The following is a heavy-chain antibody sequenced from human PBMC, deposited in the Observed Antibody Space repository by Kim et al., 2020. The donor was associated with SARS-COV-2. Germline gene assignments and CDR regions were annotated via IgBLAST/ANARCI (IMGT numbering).Heavy chain of an antibody. CDR2: IYYSGST. CDR3: ARHSEDYYNWFDP. J-gene: IGHJ5*02. D-gene: IGHD3-10*01. CDR1: GGSISSSSYY. Sequence: SETLSLTCTVSGGSISSSSYYWGWIRQPPGKGLEWIGSIYYSGSTYYNPSLKSRVTISVDTSKNQFSLKLSSVTAADTAVYYCARHSEDYYNWFDPWGQGTLVTVSS. V-gene: IGHV4-39*01.